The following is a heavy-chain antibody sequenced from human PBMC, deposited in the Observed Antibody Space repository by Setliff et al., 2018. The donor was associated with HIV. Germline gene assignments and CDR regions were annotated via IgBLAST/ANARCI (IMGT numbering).Heavy chain of an antibody. D-gene: IGHD3-22*01. CDR1: GHSISSGYY. J-gene: IGHJ5*02. V-gene: IGHV4-38-2*01. CDR2: IYHTGRT. CDR3: ASRIYYYDESRVLREEGFVP. Sequence: PSETLSLTCSVSGHSISSGYYWGWIRQPPGKGLEWTGSIYHTGRTYYNRSLESRLTISIDTSKNQFSLKLTSVTAADTAMYYCASRIYYYDESRVLREEGFVPWGQGTLVTVSS.